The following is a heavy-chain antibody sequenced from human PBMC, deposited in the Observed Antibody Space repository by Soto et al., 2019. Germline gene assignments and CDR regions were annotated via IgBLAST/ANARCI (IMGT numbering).Heavy chain of an antibody. J-gene: IGHJ6*02. V-gene: IGHV3-48*03. CDR1: GFTFSSYE. D-gene: IGHD3-3*01. CDR2: ISSSGSTI. Sequence: QPGGSLRLSCAASGFTFSSYEMNWVRQAPGKGLEWVSYISSSGSTIYYADSVKGRFTISRDNAKNSLYLQMNSLRAEDTAVYYCAREGLDFTSGGMDVWGQGTTVTVSS. CDR3: AREGLDFTSGGMDV.